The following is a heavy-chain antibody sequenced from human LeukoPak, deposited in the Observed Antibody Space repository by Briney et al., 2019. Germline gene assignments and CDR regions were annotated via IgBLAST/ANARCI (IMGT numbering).Heavy chain of an antibody. CDR2: ISSSSSYI. D-gene: IGHD3-22*01. CDR1: GFTFSSYS. CDR3: AREVSRYYYDSSGYRGG. V-gene: IGHV3-21*01. J-gene: IGHJ4*02. Sequence: PGGSLRLSCAASGFTFSSYSMNWVRQAPGEGLEWVSSISSSSSYIYYADSVXGRFTISRDNAKNSLYLQMNSLRAEDTAVYYCAREVSRYYYDSSGYRGGRGQGTLVTVSS.